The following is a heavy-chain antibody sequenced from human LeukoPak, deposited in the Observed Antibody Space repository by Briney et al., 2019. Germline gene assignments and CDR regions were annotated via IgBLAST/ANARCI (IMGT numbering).Heavy chain of an antibody. D-gene: IGHD6-6*01. V-gene: IGHV3-23*01. CDR3: AKERRSSMDV. J-gene: IGHJ6*03. CDR1: GFIFTTSA. Sequence: GGSLRLSCEASGFIFTTSAISWVRQAPGKGLEWVSFISSGGGSTYHSDSVRGRFTISRDNSNNTVSLYMHSLRAEDTAIYYCAKERRSSMDVWGNGTTVTASS. CDR2: ISSGGGST.